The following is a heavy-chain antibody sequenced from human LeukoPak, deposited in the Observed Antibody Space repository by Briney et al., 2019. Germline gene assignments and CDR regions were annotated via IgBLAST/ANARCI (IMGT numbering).Heavy chain of an antibody. CDR1: GDSLSTSSAA. CDR3: TRTTGSAAAGSAAYSYYYGMDV. CDR2: TYYRPKWYN. Sequence: SQTLSLTCAISGDSLSTSSAAWTWIRQSPSRGLEWLGRTYYRPKWYNDYAVSVKSRIAINPDTSKNQFSLQLNSVTPEDTAVYYCTRTTGSAAAGSAAYSYYYGMDVWGQGTTVTVSS. J-gene: IGHJ6*02. D-gene: IGHD6-13*01. V-gene: IGHV6-1*01.